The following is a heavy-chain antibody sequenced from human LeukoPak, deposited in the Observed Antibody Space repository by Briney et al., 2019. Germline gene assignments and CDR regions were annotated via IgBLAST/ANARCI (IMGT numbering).Heavy chain of an antibody. Sequence: GGSLRLSCVASGFIFTDHWMSWVRQAPGKGLDWVANIKEDESAKFYADSVRGRFTISRDNAKNSVYLEINNLRVEDTAVYYCARAVDVADYWGRGTLVTVSS. CDR1: GFIFTDHW. J-gene: IGHJ4*02. CDR3: ARAVDVADY. V-gene: IGHV3-7*01. D-gene: IGHD3-16*01. CDR2: IKEDESAK.